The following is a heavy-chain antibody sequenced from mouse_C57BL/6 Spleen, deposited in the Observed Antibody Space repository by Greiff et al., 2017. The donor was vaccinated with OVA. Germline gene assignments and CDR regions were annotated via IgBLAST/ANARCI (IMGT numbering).Heavy chain of an antibody. V-gene: IGHV3-8*01. Sequence: EVKLVESGPGLAKPSQTLSLTCSVTGYSITSDYWNWIRKFPGTKLEYMGYISYSGSTYYNPSLKSRISITRDTSKNQYYLQLNSMTTEDTATYYCARYYGSRDGYFDYWGQGTTLTVSS. J-gene: IGHJ2*01. CDR1: GYSITSDY. D-gene: IGHD1-1*01. CDR2: ISYSGST. CDR3: ARYYGSRDGYFDY.